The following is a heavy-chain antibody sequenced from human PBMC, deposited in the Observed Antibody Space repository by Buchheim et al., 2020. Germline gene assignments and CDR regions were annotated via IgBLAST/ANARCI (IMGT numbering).Heavy chain of an antibody. CDR1: GFTFSSYG. CDR2: ISYDGSNK. CDR3: AKDGRSGSYYVDY. D-gene: IGHD1-26*01. J-gene: IGHJ4*02. Sequence: QVQLVESGGGVVQPGRSLRLSCAASGFTFSSYGMHWVRQAPGKGLEWVAVISYDGSNKYYADSVKGRFTISRDNSKNTLYLQMNSLRAEDTAVYYCAKDGRSGSYYVDYWGQGTL. V-gene: IGHV3-30*18.